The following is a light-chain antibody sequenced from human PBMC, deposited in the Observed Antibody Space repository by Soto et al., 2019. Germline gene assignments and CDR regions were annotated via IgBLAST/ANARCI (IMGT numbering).Light chain of an antibody. CDR3: QQYGSSVT. V-gene: IGKV3-20*01. J-gene: IGKJ4*01. Sequence: EIVLTQSPGTLSLSPGERATLSCRASQSVSSSYLAWYQQIPGQAPRLLIYGASRRTTAIPDRFSGSASGTDFTLTISRLEPEDFAVYYCQQYGSSVTFGGGTKVEIK. CDR1: QSVSSSY. CDR2: GAS.